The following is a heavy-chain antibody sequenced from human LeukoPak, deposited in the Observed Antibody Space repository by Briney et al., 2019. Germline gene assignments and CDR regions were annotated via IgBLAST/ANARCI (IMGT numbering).Heavy chain of an antibody. D-gene: IGHD3-10*01. CDR3: TTEKHELLWFGNYYYMDV. CDR2: IKSKTDGGTT. Sequence: GGSLRLSCAASGFTFSNAWMSWVRQAPGKGLEWVGRIKSKTDGGTTDYAAPVKGRFNISRDDSKNTLYLQMNSLKTEDTAVYYCTTEKHELLWFGNYYYMDVWGKGTTVTVSS. V-gene: IGHV3-15*01. J-gene: IGHJ6*03. CDR1: GFTFSNAW.